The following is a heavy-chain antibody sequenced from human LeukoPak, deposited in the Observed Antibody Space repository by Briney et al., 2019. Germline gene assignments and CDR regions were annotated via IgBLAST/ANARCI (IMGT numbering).Heavy chain of an antibody. V-gene: IGHV1-18*04. CDR2: ISAYNGNT. Sequence: GASVKVSCKASGYSFTGYYMHWVRQAPGQGLEWMGWISAYNGNTNYAQKLQGRVTMTTDTSTSTAYMELRSLRSDDTAVYYCARDDGGPDYWGQGTLVTVSS. CDR3: ARDDGGPDY. J-gene: IGHJ4*02. CDR1: GYSFTGYY. D-gene: IGHD3-16*01.